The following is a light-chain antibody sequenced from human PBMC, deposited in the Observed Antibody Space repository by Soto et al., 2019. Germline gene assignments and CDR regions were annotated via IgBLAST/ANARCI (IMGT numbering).Light chain of an antibody. V-gene: IGKV3-20*01. CDR1: QSVSSGS. CDR3: QQYGSAVRT. Sequence: EIVLTQSPGTLSLSPGERATLSCRASQSVSSGSLAWYQQRPGQAPRLLIYGATSRATGIPDKFSGSGSGTDFTLTISRLEPEDFAVYYCQQYGSAVRTFGQGTKVEIK. J-gene: IGKJ1*01. CDR2: GAT.